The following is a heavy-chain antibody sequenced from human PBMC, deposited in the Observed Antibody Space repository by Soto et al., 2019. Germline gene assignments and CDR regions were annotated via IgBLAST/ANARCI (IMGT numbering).Heavy chain of an antibody. CDR3: ARYYYDSSGYYTFDY. Sequence: PGGSLRLSCAASGFTFSSYGMHWVRQAPGKGLEWVAVIWYDGSNKYYADSVKGRFTISRDNSKNTLYLQMNSLRAEDTAVYYCARYYYDSSGYYTFDYWGQGTLVTVSS. D-gene: IGHD3-22*01. J-gene: IGHJ4*02. CDR1: GFTFSSYG. V-gene: IGHV3-33*01. CDR2: IWYDGSNK.